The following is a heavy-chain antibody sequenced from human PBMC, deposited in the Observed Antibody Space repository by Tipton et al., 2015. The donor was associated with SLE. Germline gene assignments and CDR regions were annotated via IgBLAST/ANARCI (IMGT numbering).Heavy chain of an antibody. V-gene: IGHV4-4*07. CDR1: GASITNYHSY. J-gene: IGHJ5*02. Sequence: TLSLTCTVSGASITNYHSYWSWVRLTAGKGLEWIGRIYFPRRIDYNPSLKSRVSLSLDTSKNQFSLKLRSVTAADTAVYYCARIDGVYYDFWSGSGWFDPWGQGTLVTVSS. D-gene: IGHD3-3*01. CDR3: ARIDGVYYDFWSGSGWFDP. CDR2: IYFPRRI.